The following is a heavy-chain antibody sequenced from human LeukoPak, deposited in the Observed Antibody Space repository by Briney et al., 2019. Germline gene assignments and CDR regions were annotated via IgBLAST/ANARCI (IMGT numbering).Heavy chain of an antibody. CDR1: GFTFSSYG. V-gene: IGHV3-30*18. J-gene: IGHJ4*02. Sequence: GRSLRLSCAASGFTFSSYGMHWVRQAPGKGLEWVAVISYDGSNKYYADSVKGRFTISRDNSKNTLYLQMNSLRAEDTAVYYCAKELTLTAYYYDSSGYYYAFDYWGQGTLVTVSS. CDR3: AKELTLTAYYYDSSGYYYAFDY. D-gene: IGHD3-22*01. CDR2: ISYDGSNK.